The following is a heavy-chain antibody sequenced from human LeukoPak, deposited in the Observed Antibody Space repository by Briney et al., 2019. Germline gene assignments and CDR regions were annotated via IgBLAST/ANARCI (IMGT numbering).Heavy chain of an antibody. D-gene: IGHD2/OR15-2a*01. V-gene: IGHV4-30-4*01. CDR1: GGPTSGGEYY. CDR2: FSYTGST. Sequence: SQTLSFTCTVSGGPTSGGEYYWSWLRQPPGKCQEWMGYFSYTGSTYYNPSVKSRVSISVDTSKNQFSLKLTSVTAADTAVYYCARALNGYFYAFDSWGQGTLVTVSS. J-gene: IGHJ4*02. CDR3: ARALNGYFYAFDS.